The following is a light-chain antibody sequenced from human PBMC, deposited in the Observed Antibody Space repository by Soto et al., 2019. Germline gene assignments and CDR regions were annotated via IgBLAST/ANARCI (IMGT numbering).Light chain of an antibody. CDR3: QHYESYPLI. J-gene: IGKJ4*01. CDR1: HSVNGW. Sequence: DIQMTQSPSTLSASVGDRVTITCRASHSVNGWLAWYQQKPGKAPKVLIYDASSLKGGVPSRFSGSGSGTEITLTISSLQPDDFSTYYCQHYESYPLIFGGGTKVEIK. CDR2: DAS. V-gene: IGKV1-5*01.